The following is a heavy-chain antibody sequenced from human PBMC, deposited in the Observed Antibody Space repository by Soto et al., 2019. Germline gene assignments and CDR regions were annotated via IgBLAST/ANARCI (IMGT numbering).Heavy chain of an antibody. J-gene: IGHJ4*02. CDR1: GGSFSSSSYY. D-gene: IGHD1-1*01. CDR3: ARRVGTGTTPYYSFDY. Sequence: SETLSLTCTVSGGSFSSSSYYWGWIRQPPGKGLEWIGSIYYSGSTYYNPSLKSRVTISVDTSKNQFTLKLSSVTAADTAVHYCARRVGTGTTPYYSFDYWGQGTLVAVSS. CDR2: IYYSGST. V-gene: IGHV4-39*01.